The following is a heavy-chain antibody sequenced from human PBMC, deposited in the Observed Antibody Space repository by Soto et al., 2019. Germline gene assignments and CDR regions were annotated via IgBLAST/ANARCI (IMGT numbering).Heavy chain of an antibody. Sequence: QVQLQESGPGLVKPSETLSLTCTVSGGSISSYYWSWIRQPPGKGLEWIGYIYYSGSTKYNPSLKSQVSISVDTSKNQFSLKLSSVTAADTAVYYCARVYCSSSSCYPWGNWFDPWGQGTLVTVSS. CDR1: GGSISSYY. D-gene: IGHD2-2*01. CDR2: IYYSGST. CDR3: ARVYCSSSSCYPWGNWFDP. J-gene: IGHJ5*02. V-gene: IGHV4-59*01.